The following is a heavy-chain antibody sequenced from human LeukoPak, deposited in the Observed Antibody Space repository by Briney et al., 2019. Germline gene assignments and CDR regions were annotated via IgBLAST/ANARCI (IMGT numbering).Heavy chain of an antibody. D-gene: IGHD3-22*01. J-gene: IGHJ4*02. Sequence: GGSLRLSCAASGFTFSSYAMHWVRQAPGKGLEWVAVISYDGSNKYYADSVKGRFTISRDNSKNTLYLQMNSLRAEDTAVYYCAKGDYYDSSGYYCLDYWGQGTLVTVSS. CDR1: GFTFSSYA. V-gene: IGHV3-30-3*01. CDR3: AKGDYYDSSGYYCLDY. CDR2: ISYDGSNK.